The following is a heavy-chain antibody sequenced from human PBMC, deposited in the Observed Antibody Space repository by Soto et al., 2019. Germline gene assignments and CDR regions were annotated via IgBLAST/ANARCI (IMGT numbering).Heavy chain of an antibody. CDR2: INPNNGVT. Sequence: QVRLVQSGAEVKKPGASVKVSCKASGYTFTDYYMNWVRQAPGQGLEWMGWINPNNGVTNYAQKFQGRVTMTRDTSISTAYMDLSRLRSDDTALYYCARGALTVANWFDPWGQGTQVTVSS. V-gene: IGHV1-2*02. CDR3: ARGALTVANWFDP. CDR1: GYTFTDYY. J-gene: IGHJ5*02. D-gene: IGHD6-19*01.